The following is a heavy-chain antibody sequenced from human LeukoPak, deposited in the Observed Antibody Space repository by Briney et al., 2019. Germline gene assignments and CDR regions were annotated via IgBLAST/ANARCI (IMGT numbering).Heavy chain of an antibody. CDR3: AGETTVTSFGY. D-gene: IGHD4-11*01. CDR2: VYYSGST. CDR1: GGSISSYY. J-gene: IGHJ4*02. Sequence: SETLSLTCTVSGGSISSYYWSWIRQPPGKGLEWIAYVYYSGSTNYNPSLKSRVTISVDMSKKQFSLKLNSVTAADTAVYYCAGETTVTSFGYWGQGTLVTVSS. V-gene: IGHV4-59*01.